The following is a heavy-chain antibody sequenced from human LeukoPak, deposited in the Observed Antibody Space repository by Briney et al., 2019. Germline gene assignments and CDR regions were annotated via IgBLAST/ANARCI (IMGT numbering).Heavy chain of an antibody. D-gene: IGHD1-26*01. CDR3: ARLSSSGSYEYYFDY. CDR2: IYTGGIA. J-gene: IGHJ4*02. V-gene: IGHV4-4*09. Sequence: SETLSLTCTVSGGSISSYYWSWVRQRPGRGLEWIWYIYTGGIANYNPSLKCRVTISVDTSKNQFSLKLSSVTAADKAAYYCARLSSSGSYEYYFDYWGQGTLVTVSS. CDR1: GGSISSYY.